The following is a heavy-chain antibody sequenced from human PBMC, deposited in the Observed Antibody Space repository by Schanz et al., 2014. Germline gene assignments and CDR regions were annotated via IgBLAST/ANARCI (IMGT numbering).Heavy chain of an antibody. Sequence: EVQLVESGGGVVQPGRSLRLSCSASGFTFSTFAMHWVRQAPGKGLEYISAISNNGDSTYYADSVKGRFTISRDNSKNTLFLQMSSLRVDDMAVYYCGRAGTGMAGWYFELWGRGTLVTVSS. V-gene: IGHV3-64D*06. CDR1: GFTFSTFA. J-gene: IGHJ2*01. CDR3: GRAGTGMAGWYFEL. D-gene: IGHD5-18*01. CDR2: ISNNGDST.